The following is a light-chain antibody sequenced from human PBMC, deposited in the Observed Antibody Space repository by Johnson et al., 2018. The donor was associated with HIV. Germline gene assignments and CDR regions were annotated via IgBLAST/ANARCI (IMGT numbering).Light chain of an antibody. J-gene: IGLJ1*01. CDR3: GTWDSSLSAGV. CDR1: SSNIGNNF. V-gene: IGLV1-51*01. Sequence: QSVLTQPPSVSAAPGQKVTISCSGSSSNIGNNFVSWYQQLPGTASQLLIYDNNKRPSGIPDRFSGSKSGTSATLAITGLQTGDEADYYCGTWDSSLSAGVFGTGTKVTVL. CDR2: DNN.